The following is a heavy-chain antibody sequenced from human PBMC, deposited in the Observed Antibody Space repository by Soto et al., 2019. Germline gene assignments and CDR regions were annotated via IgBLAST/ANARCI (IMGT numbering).Heavy chain of an antibody. J-gene: IGHJ5*02. CDR1: GYTFTSHY. D-gene: IGHD1-26*01. CDR3: AREVAVVGANQWLDP. Sequence: QVQLVQSGAEVKKPGASVKVSCKASGYTFTSHYVQWVRQAPGQGLEWMGIINPTGGYATYADKFPGRVTITRDTSTSTVYLEMTNLQSEDTAVYYWAREVAVVGANQWLDPWGQGTRVTVSS. CDR2: INPTGGYA. V-gene: IGHV1-46*01.